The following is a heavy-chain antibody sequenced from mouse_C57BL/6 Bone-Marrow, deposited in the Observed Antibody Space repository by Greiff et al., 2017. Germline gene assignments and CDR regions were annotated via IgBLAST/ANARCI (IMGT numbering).Heavy chain of an antibody. CDR3: ARSYYYGSSYDWFAY. D-gene: IGHD1-1*01. Sequence: DVMLVESGGDLVKPGGSLKLSCAASGFTFSSYGMSWVRQTPDKRLEWVATISSGGSYTYYPDSVKGRFTISRDNAKNTLYLQVSSLKSEDTAMYYCARSYYYGSSYDWFAYWGQGTLVTVSA. J-gene: IGHJ3*01. V-gene: IGHV5-6*02. CDR2: ISSGGSYT. CDR1: GFTFSSYG.